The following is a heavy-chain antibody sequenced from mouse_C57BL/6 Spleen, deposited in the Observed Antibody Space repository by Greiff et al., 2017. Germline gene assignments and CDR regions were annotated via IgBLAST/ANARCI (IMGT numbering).Heavy chain of an antibody. Sequence: EVKLVESGGGLVQPKGSLKLSCAASGFSFNTYAMNWVRQAPGKGLEWVARIRSKSNNYATYYADSVKDRFTISRDDSESMLYLQMNNLKTEDTAMYYCVRQGDYGSSYDYAMDYWGQGTSVTVSS. V-gene: IGHV10-1*01. CDR2: IRSKSNNYAT. J-gene: IGHJ4*01. CDR1: GFSFNTYA. CDR3: VRQGDYGSSYDYAMDY. D-gene: IGHD1-1*01.